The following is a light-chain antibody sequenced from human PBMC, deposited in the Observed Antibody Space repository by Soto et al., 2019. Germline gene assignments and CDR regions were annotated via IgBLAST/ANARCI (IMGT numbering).Light chain of an antibody. CDR2: GAS. CDR3: QQYGSSPPYT. J-gene: IGKJ2*01. Sequence: EIVLTQSPGTLSLSPGKRATLSCRASQSVSSSYLAWYQQKPGQAPRLLIYGASSRATGIPDRFSGSGSGTDFTLTISRLEPEDFAVYYCQQYGSSPPYTFVQGTKLEIK. V-gene: IGKV3-20*01. CDR1: QSVSSSY.